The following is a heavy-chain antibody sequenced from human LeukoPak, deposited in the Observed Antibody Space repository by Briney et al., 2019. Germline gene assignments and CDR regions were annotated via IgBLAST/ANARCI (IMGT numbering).Heavy chain of an antibody. CDR3: ARVPAGDYYYGMDV. CDR1: GYTFTTYD. J-gene: IGHJ6*02. CDR2: MNPNSANT. V-gene: IGHV1-8*01. D-gene: IGHD2-2*01. Sequence: GASVTVSCTASGYTFTTYDINWVRQATGQGLEWMGWMNPNSANTGYAQKFQGRVTMTRNTSISTAYMELSSLRSEDTAVYYCARVPAGDYYYGMDVWGQGTTVTVSS.